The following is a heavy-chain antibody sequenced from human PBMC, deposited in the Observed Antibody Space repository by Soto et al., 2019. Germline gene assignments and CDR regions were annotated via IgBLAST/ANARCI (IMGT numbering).Heavy chain of an antibody. D-gene: IGHD3-9*01. CDR3: ARESRYYDILTGYYTTTDDY. Sequence: GGSLRLSCAASGFTFSSYWMHWVRQAPGKGLVWVSRINSDGSSTSYADSVKGRFTISRDNAKNTLYLQMNSLRAEDTAVYYCARESRYYDILTGYYTTTDDYWGQGTLVTVSS. CDR1: GFTFSSYW. V-gene: IGHV3-74*01. CDR2: INSDGSST. J-gene: IGHJ4*02.